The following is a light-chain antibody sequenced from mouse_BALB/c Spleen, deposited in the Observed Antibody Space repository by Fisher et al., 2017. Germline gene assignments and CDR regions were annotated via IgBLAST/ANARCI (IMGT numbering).Light chain of an antibody. CDR1: SSVSY. V-gene: IGKV4-59*01. Sequence: IVLTQSTAIMSASPGEKVTMTCSASSSVSYMHWYQQKSGTSPKRWIYDTSNLAPGVPARFSGSGSGTSYSLTISSMEAEDAATYYCQQWSSNPLTFGAGTKLELK. CDR2: DTS. CDR3: QQWSSNPLT. J-gene: IGKJ5*01.